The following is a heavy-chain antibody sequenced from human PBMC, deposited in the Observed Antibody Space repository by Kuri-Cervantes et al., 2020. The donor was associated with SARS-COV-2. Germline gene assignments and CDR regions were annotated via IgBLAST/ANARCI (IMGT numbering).Heavy chain of an antibody. D-gene: IGHD3-10*01. CDR3: ARGKRMVRYSTTLLGHDSYYYYMDV. CDR1: GFTFSSYS. J-gene: IGHJ6*03. Sequence: GESLKISCAASGFTFSSYSMNWVRQAPGKGLEWVSCISSRSSYIYYADSVKGRFTISRDNAKNSLYLQMNSLRAEDTAVYYCARGKRMVRYSTTLLGHDSYYYYMDVWGKGTTVTVSS. V-gene: IGHV3-21*01. CDR2: ISSRSSYI.